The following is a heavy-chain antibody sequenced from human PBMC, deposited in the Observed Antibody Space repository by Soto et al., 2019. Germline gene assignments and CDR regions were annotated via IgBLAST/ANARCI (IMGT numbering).Heavy chain of an antibody. Sequence: SETLSLTCTVSGGSISSSSYYWGWIRQPPGKGLEWIGSIYYSGSTYYNPSLKSRVTISVDTSKNQFSPKLSSVTAAETAVYYCARHEGGYGPSYMDVWGKGTTVTVSS. CDR1: GGSISSSSYY. V-gene: IGHV4-39*01. CDR2: IYYSGST. D-gene: IGHD5-12*01. CDR3: ARHEGGYGPSYMDV. J-gene: IGHJ6*03.